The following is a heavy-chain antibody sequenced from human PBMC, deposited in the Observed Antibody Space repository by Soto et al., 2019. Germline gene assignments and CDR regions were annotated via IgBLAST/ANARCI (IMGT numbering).Heavy chain of an antibody. D-gene: IGHD4-4*01. J-gene: IGHJ6*02. Sequence: VQLVQSGGEVKKPGASVKVSCNTSGYNFDSDGITWVRQAPGQGLEWMGWIYASNGYTNYAQKFQDRVTMTTDTSTRTAYMELRSLRSDDTAVYYCANRGNPLMDVWGQGTTVTVSS. CDR3: ANRGNPLMDV. CDR2: IYASNGYT. CDR1: GYNFDSDG. V-gene: IGHV1-18*01.